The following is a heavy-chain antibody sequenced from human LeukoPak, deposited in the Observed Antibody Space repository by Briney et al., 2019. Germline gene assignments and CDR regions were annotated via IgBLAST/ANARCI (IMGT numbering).Heavy chain of an antibody. J-gene: IGHJ6*03. D-gene: IGHD6-13*01. Sequence: SETLSLTCTVSGGSISSSSYYWGWIRQPPGKGLEWIGSIYYSGSTYYNPSLKSRVTISVDTSKNQFSLKLSPVTAADTAVYYCARDLPDSSSWYSYYYYYYMDVWGKGTTVTVSS. CDR1: GGSISSSSYY. CDR3: ARDLPDSSSWYSYYYYYYMDV. CDR2: IYYSGST. V-gene: IGHV4-39*07.